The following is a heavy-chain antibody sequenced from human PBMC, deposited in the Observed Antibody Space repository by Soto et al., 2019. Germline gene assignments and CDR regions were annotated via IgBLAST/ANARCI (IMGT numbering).Heavy chain of an antibody. Sequence: QITLKESGPTLVKPTQTLTLTCTFSGFSRSSSGVGVGWIRQPPGNALEWLALIYWDDDKRYSPSLKSRLTISKDTSKNQVVLIMTNMDPVDTATYYCAHRATMVRGGRTYYYGMDVWGQGTTVTVSS. J-gene: IGHJ6*02. CDR3: AHRATMVRGGRTYYYGMDV. CDR1: GFSRSSSGVG. V-gene: IGHV2-5*02. CDR2: IYWDDDK. D-gene: IGHD3-10*01.